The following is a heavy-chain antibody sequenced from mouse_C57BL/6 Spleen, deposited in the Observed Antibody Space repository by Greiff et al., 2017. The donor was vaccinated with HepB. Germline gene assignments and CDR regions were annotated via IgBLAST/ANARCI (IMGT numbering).Heavy chain of an antibody. CDR2: IYPGSGST. Sequence: VQLQQPGAELVKPGASVKMSCKASGYTFTSYWITWVKQRPGQGLEWIGDIYPGSGSTNYNEKFKSKDTLTVDTSSSTAYMQLSSLTSEDSAVYYCARDYSKGEYAMDYWGQGTSVTVSS. J-gene: IGHJ4*01. CDR3: ARDYSKGEYAMDY. D-gene: IGHD2-5*01. CDR1: GYTFTSYW. V-gene: IGHV1-55*01.